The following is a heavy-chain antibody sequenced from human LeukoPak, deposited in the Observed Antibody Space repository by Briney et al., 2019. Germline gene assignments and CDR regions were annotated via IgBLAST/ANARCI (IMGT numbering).Heavy chain of an antibody. CDR3: AREGQVVPAAAYYYYGMDV. CDR1: GGTFSSYA. CDR2: IIPTFGTA. Sequence: SVKVSCKASGGTFSSYAISWVRQAPGQGLEWMGGIIPTFGTANYARKFQGRVTITADESTSTAYMELSSLRSEDTAVYYCAREGQVVPAAAYYYYGMDVWGQGTTVTVSS. V-gene: IGHV1-69*01. J-gene: IGHJ6*02. D-gene: IGHD2-2*01.